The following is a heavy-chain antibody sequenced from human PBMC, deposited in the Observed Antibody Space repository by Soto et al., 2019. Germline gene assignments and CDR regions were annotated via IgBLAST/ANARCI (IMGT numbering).Heavy chain of an antibody. V-gene: IGHV6-1*01. CDR1: GDSVSSNRAA. D-gene: IGHD6-13*01. CDR3: AIEAAARWVTGSAP. CDR2: TYYRSKWYN. Sequence: SQTHSLTCAISGDSVSSNRAAWNWMRQSPSRGLEWLGRTYYRSKWYNDYAVSVKSRITINPDTSKNQFSLQLNSVTPEDTAVYFGAIEAAARWVTGSAPWGKGTRVTV. J-gene: IGHJ5*02.